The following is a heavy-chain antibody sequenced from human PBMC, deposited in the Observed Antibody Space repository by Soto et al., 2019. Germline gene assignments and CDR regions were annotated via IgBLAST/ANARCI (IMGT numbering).Heavy chain of an antibody. Sequence: QVQLVQSGAEVKKPGSSVKVSCKASGGTFSSYAISWVRQAPGQGLEWMGGIIPIFGTANYAQKFQGRVTITADESTSTAYMELSSLRPEDTAVYYCARRAYSGYAPRWYFDLWGRGTLVTVSS. CDR1: GGTFSSYA. CDR2: IIPIFGTA. CDR3: ARRAYSGYAPRWYFDL. V-gene: IGHV1-69*12. D-gene: IGHD5-12*01. J-gene: IGHJ2*01.